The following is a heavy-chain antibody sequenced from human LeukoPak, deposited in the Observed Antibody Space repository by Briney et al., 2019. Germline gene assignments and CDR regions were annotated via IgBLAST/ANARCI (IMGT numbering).Heavy chain of an antibody. CDR3: ARVVRWSHYYYYYMDV. J-gene: IGHJ6*03. V-gene: IGHV4-39*07. CDR1: GGSISSSSYY. D-gene: IGHD4-23*01. CDR2: IYYSGST. Sequence: PSETLSLTCTVSGGSISSSSYYWGWIRQPPGKGLEWIGSIYYSGSTYYNPSLKSRVTISVDTSKNQFSLKLSSVTAADTAVYYCARVVRWSHYYYYYMDVWGKGTTVTVSS.